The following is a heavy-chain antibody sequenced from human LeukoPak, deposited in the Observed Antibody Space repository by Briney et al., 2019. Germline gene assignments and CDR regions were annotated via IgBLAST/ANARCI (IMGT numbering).Heavy chain of an antibody. J-gene: IGHJ4*02. CDR3: ARGVEPLAANTLAY. CDR1: GFTFSSYA. Sequence: PGGSLRLSCAASGFTFSSYAMSWVRQAPGKGLEWVSAISGSGGSTYYADSVKGRFTIPRDNSKNTLYLEMNSLSPDDTAVYYCARGVEPLAANTLAYWGQGTLVTVSS. V-gene: IGHV3-23*01. D-gene: IGHD1-14*01. CDR2: ISGSGGST.